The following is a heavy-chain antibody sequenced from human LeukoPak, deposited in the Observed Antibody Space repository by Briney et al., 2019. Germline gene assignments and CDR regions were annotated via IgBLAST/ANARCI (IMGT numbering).Heavy chain of an antibody. V-gene: IGHV4-4*07. J-gene: IGHJ3*02. D-gene: IGHD1-7*01. CDR2: VYTSGST. CDR1: GGSVSGYY. CDR3: ARLITGTTTAFDI. Sequence: ASETLSLTCSVSGGSVSGYYWTWIRQPARKGLEWIGRVYTSGSTHYNPSLKTRLTMSVDTSKNQFSLKLSSVTAADTAVYYCARLITGTTTAFDIWGQGTMVTVSS.